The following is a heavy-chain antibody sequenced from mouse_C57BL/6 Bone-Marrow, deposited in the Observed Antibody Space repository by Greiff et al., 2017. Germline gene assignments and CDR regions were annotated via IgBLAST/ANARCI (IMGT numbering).Heavy chain of an antibody. CDR3: AIHPCSYWYFDV. CDR2: IHPNSGST. CDR1: GYTFTSYW. Sequence: QVQLQQPGAELVKPGASVKLSCKASGYTFTSYWMHWVKQRPGQGLEWIGMIHPNSGSTNYNEKFKSKATLTVDKSSSTAYMQLSSLTSEDSAVYYCAIHPCSYWYFDVWGTGTTVTVSS. J-gene: IGHJ1*03. V-gene: IGHV1-64*01.